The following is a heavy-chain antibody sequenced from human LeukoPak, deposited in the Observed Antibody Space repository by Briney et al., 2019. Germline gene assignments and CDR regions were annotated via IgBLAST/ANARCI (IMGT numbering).Heavy chain of an antibody. CDR1: GYTITSYG. D-gene: IGHD2-2*01. Sequence: AAGKVCCKAAGYTITSYGISWVRQAPGQGLEWMGWISAYNGNTKYAQKVQGRVTMTTDTSTSTAYMELRSLRSDDTAVYYCARDPKLVVVPAAITPDYYYYGMDVWGQGTTVTVPS. CDR2: ISAYNGNT. V-gene: IGHV1-18*01. CDR3: ARDPKLVVVPAAITPDYYYYGMDV. J-gene: IGHJ6*02.